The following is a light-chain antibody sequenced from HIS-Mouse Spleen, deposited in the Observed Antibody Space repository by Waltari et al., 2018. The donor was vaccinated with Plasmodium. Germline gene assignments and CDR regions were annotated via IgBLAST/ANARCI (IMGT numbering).Light chain of an antibody. V-gene: IGLV2-8*01. Sequence: QSALTQPPSASGSPGQSVTIPCTGPRCDVGGYNYVPWYQQHPGKAPKLMIDEVSKRPSGVPDRFSGSKSGNTASLTVSGLQAEDEADYYCSSYAGSNNFVVFGGGTKLTVL. CDR2: EVS. CDR3: SSYAGSNNFVV. CDR1: RCDVGGYNY. J-gene: IGLJ2*01.